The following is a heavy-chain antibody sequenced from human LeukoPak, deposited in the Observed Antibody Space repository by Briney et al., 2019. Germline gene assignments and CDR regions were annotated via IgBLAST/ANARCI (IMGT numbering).Heavy chain of an antibody. Sequence: GGSLRLSCVASVDSGLTRWMSWVRQAPGKGLEWVATIKEDGNEKHYADSVKGRFTISRDNGKSSLYLQMSSLRVEDTAVYYCASAAGWEFAYWGQGTLVTVSS. CDR3: ASAAGWEFAY. CDR1: VDSGLTRW. V-gene: IGHV3-7*01. J-gene: IGHJ4*02. D-gene: IGHD1-26*01. CDR2: IKEDGNEK.